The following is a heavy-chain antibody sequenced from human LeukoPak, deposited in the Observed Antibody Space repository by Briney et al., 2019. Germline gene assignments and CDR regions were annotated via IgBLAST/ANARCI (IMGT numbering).Heavy chain of an antibody. CDR2: ISGSGGST. Sequence: GGSLRLSCSASGFTFSSRWMSWVRQAPGKGLEWVSAISGSGGSTYYADSVKGRFTISRDNSKNTLYLQMNSLRAEDTAVYYCAKDNRPNSLDYGDYPYFDYWGQGTLVTVPS. D-gene: IGHD4-17*01. V-gene: IGHV3-23*01. CDR1: GFTFSSRW. CDR3: AKDNRPNSLDYGDYPYFDY. J-gene: IGHJ4*02.